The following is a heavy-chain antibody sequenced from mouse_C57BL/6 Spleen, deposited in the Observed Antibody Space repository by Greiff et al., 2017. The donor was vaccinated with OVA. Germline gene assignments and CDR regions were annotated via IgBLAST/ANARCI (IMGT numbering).Heavy chain of an antibody. J-gene: IGHJ2*01. V-gene: IGHV7-3*01. CDR3: ARYHSNYFDY. CDR1: GFTFTDYY. CDR2: IRNKANGYQT. Sequence: EVKLMESGGGLVQPGGSLSLSCAASGFTFTDYYMRWVRQPPGKALEWLGFIRNKANGYQTEYSASVKGRFTISRDNSQSILYLQMNALRAEDSATYYCARYHSNYFDYWGQGTTLTVSS. D-gene: IGHD2-5*01.